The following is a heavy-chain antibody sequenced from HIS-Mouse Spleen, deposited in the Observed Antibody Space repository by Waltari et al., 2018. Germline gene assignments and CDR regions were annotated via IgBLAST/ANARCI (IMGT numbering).Heavy chain of an antibody. CDR3: AKEGGPYSGSYFDY. V-gene: IGHV3-30*18. D-gene: IGHD1-26*01. J-gene: IGHJ4*02. Sequence: VQLVESGGGLVKPGGSLRLSCAASGFTFSNAWMSWVRQAPGKGVEWVAVISYDGSNKYYADSVKGRFTISRDNSKNTLYLQMNSLRAEDTAVYYCAKEGGPYSGSYFDYWGQGTLVTVSS. CDR1: GFTFSNAW. CDR2: ISYDGSNK.